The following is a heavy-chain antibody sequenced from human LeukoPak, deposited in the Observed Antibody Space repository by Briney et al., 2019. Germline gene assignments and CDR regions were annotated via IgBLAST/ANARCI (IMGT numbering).Heavy chain of an antibody. CDR3: YCSGGSCYYG. CDR1: GFTFSSYA. D-gene: IGHD2-15*01. CDR2: ISSSSSTI. J-gene: IGHJ4*02. Sequence: GGSLRLSCAASGFTFSSYAMSWVRQAPGKGLEWVSYISSSSSTIYYADSVKGRFTISRDNAKNSLYLQMNSLRAEDTAVYYCYCSGGSCYYGWGQGTLVTVSS. V-gene: IGHV3-48*04.